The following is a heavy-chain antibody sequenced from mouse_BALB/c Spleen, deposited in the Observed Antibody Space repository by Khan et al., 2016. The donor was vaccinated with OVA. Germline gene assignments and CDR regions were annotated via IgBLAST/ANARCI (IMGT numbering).Heavy chain of an antibody. CDR2: IWGGGGT. V-gene: IGHV2-6-4*01. J-gene: IGHJ4*01. Sequence: QVQLKESGPGLVAPSQSLSITCTVSGFSLSRYNIHWVRQPPGKGLEWLGMIWGGGGTDYNSTLKSRLSISKDNSQRQVFLKVNSLQTDATAMYYWARAYYRYDGYYAMDYWGQGTSVTVSS. CDR1: GFSLSRYN. D-gene: IGHD2-14*01. CDR3: ARAYYRYDGYYAMDY.